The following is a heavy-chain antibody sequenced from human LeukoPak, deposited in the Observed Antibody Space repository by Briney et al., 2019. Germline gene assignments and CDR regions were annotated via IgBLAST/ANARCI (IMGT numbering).Heavy chain of an antibody. V-gene: IGHV3-23*01. CDR1: GFTFSNYA. J-gene: IGHJ4*02. CDR3: AKNPRTYSSGWHGFDY. D-gene: IGHD6-19*01. Sequence: GGSLRLSCAASGFTFSNYAMSWVRQAPGKGLEWVSAISYSGGSTNYADSVKGRLIISRDNSKNTLYLQMNSLRAEDTAVYYCAKNPRTYSSGWHGFDYWGQGTLVTVSS. CDR2: ISYSGGST.